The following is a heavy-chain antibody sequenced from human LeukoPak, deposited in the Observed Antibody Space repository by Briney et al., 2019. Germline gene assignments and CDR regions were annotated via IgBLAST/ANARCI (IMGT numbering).Heavy chain of an antibody. CDR3: ARNAGSGYYGPDNWFDP. V-gene: IGHV4-30-4*01. J-gene: IGHJ5*02. Sequence: PSQTLSLTCTVSGGSISSGDYYLSWIRQPPGKGLEWIVYIYYSGSTYYNPSLKSRVTISVDTSKNQFSLKLSSVTAADTAVYYCARNAGSGYYGPDNWFDPWGQGTLVTVSS. CDR1: GGSISSGDYY. D-gene: IGHD3-22*01. CDR2: IYYSGST.